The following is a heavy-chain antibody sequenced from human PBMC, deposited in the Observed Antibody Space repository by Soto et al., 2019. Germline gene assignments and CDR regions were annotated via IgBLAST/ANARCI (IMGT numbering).Heavy chain of an antibody. CDR1: EFTFTNAW. J-gene: IGHJ4*02. D-gene: IGHD3-16*02. Sequence: GGSLRLSCAASEFTFTNAWMNWVRQAPGKGLEWVGRIKSKADGGTTDYAAPVKGRFTISRDESQNTLYLQMNSLKTEDTAVYYCTSLYYGHWGQGTLVTVSS. CDR2: IKSKADGGTT. CDR3: TSLYYGH. V-gene: IGHV3-15*07.